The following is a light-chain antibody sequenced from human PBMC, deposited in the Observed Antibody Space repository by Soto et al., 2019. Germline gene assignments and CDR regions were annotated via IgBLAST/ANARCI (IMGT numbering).Light chain of an antibody. Sequence: QSVLTQPPSAAGSPGQSGTISCTGRNTDIGGYTYVSWYQQLPGKQPKLIIYEVNKRPSGIPERFSGSNSGNTACLTVSGIQPEDEAEYFFSSYSWSINYVCGSGTKVXVL. V-gene: IGLV2-8*01. J-gene: IGLJ1*01. CDR3: SSYSWSINYV. CDR2: EVN. CDR1: NTDIGGYTY.